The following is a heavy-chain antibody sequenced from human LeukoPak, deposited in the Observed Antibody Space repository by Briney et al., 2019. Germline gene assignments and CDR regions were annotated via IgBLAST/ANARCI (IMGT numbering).Heavy chain of an antibody. CDR2: VFHSGST. CDR3: ARAKTTILGVVIMDY. Sequence: AEPLSLTCAVGGYSISSGYYWGRIRPRPGKGLEWIGYVFHSGSTYYNPSLKSRVTISVDTSKNHFALKLSSVTAADTAVYYCARAKTTILGVVIMDYWGQGTLVTVSP. CDR1: GYSISSGYY. V-gene: IGHV4-38-2*01. D-gene: IGHD3-3*01. J-gene: IGHJ4*02.